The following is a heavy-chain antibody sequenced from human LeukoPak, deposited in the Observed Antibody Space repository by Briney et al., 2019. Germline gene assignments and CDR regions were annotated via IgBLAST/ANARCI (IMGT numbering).Heavy chain of an antibody. Sequence: QPGGSLRLSCAASGFTFSSYWMSWVRQAPGKGLEWVANIKQDGSEKYYVDSVKGRFTISRDNAKNSLYLQMNSLRAEDTAVYYCARFAPGGSSWKTYYFDYWGQGTLVTVSS. CDR3: ARFAPGGSSWKTYYFDY. CDR1: GFTFSSYW. J-gene: IGHJ4*02. D-gene: IGHD6-13*01. CDR2: IKQDGSEK. V-gene: IGHV3-7*01.